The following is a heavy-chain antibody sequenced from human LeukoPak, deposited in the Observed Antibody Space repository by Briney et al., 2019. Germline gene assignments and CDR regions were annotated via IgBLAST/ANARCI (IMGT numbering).Heavy chain of an antibody. Sequence: GGSLRLSCAVSGFSFSTYWTHWVRQAPGKGLVWVSRINSDGSSTSYADSVKGRFTISRDNAKDTLYLQMNSLRTEDTATYYCARSLLGALDYWGQGTLVTVSS. CDR3: ARSLLGALDY. J-gene: IGHJ4*02. D-gene: IGHD1-26*01. CDR2: INSDGSST. V-gene: IGHV3-74*01. CDR1: GFSFSTYW.